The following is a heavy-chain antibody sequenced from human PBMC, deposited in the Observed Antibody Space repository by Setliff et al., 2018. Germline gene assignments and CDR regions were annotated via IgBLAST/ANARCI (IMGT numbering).Heavy chain of an antibody. Sequence: PSETLSLTCTVSGGSISSSSYYWGWIRQPPGKGLEWIGSIYYSGSTYYHPSLKSRVTISVDTSKNQFSLKLSSVTAADTAVYYCARDPRSWITFGGECLWDYWGQGTLVTVSS. CDR3: ARDPRSWITFGGECLWDY. CDR2: IYYSGST. D-gene: IGHD3-16*01. CDR1: GGSISSSSYY. V-gene: IGHV4-39*07. J-gene: IGHJ4*02.